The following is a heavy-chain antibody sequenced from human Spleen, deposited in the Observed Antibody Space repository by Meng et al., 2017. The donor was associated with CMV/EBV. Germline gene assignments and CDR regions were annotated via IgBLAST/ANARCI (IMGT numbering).Heavy chain of an antibody. D-gene: IGHD2-2*02. CDR3: AREGYTLGRFGAFDI. Sequence: GESLKISCAASGFTFDDYGMSWVRQAPGKGLEWVADISYDGNDKYYADSVKGRFTISRDNSKNTLYLQMNGLRAEDSAVYFCAREGYTLGRFGAFDIWGQGTMVTVSS. V-gene: IGHV3-30*03. CDR1: GFTFDDYG. J-gene: IGHJ3*02. CDR2: ISYDGNDK.